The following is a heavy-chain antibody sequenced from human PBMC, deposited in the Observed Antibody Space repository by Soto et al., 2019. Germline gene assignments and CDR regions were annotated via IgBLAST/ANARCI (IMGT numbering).Heavy chain of an antibody. CDR1: RGTFSYNT. CDR2: VIPMVGMS. D-gene: IGHD3-10*01. Sequence: QVQLVQSGAEVKKPGSSVKVSCTASRGTFSYNTVSRVRQAPVQGLEWMGRVIPMVGMSSYAQKFQGRLTITADKSTSTVYMVLNSLRPEDTAVYYCATNYGSGSTHFDYWGQGTLVTVSS. CDR3: ATNYGSGSTHFDY. J-gene: IGHJ4*02. V-gene: IGHV1-69*02.